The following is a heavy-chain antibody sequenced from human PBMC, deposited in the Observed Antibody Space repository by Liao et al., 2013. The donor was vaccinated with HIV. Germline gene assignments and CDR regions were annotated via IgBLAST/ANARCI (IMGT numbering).Heavy chain of an antibody. J-gene: IGHJ4*02. CDR2: INHSGST. Sequence: QVQPQQWGAGLLKPSETLSLTCAVYGGSFSGYYWSWIRQPPGKGLEWIGEINHSGSTNYNPSLKSRVTISVDTSKNQFSLKLSSVTAADTAVYYCARGRRYSSSWYGAIDYWGQGTLVTVSS. CDR3: ARGRRYSSSWYGAIDY. V-gene: IGHV4-34*01. D-gene: IGHD6-13*01. CDR1: GGSFSGYY.